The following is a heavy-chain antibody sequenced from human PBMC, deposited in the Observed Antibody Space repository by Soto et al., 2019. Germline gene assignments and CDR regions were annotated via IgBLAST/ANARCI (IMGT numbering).Heavy chain of an antibody. D-gene: IGHD3-10*01. CDR1: GFTFSSYW. V-gene: IGHV3-7*03. J-gene: IGHJ6*02. CDR3: AKDLKVSGGFHGSLNYYYGMDV. CDR2: IKQDGSEK. Sequence: GGSLRLSCAASGFTFSSYWMSWVRQAPGKGLEWVANIKQDGSEKYYVDSVKGRFTISRDNAKNSLYLQMNSLRAEDTAVYYCAKDLKVSGGFHGSLNYYYGMDVWGPGTTVTVSS.